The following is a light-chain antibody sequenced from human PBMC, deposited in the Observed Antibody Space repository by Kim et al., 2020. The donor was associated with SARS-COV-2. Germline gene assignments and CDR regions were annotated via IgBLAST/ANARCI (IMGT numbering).Light chain of an antibody. CDR1: RGSIAGNS. V-gene: IGLV6-57*03. CDR2: EDN. CDR3: QSFDSSNQV. Sequence: GRAVTTAWHRSRGSIAGNSLQWYQPRPGSAPTTVIYEDNQRPSGVPDRFSGSIDSSSNSASLTISGLKTEDEADYYCQSFDSSNQVFGGGTQLTVL. J-gene: IGLJ2*01.